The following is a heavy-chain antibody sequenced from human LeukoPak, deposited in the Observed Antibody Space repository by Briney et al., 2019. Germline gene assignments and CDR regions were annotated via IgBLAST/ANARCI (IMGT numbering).Heavy chain of an antibody. CDR2: ISSSSSYI. CDR3: AKYNWNPKAFDI. CDR1: GFTFSSYS. V-gene: IGHV3-21*01. J-gene: IGHJ3*02. Sequence: PGGSLRLSCAASGFTFSSYSMNWVRQAPGKGLEWVSSISSSSSYIYYADSVKGRFTISRDNAKNSLYLQMNSLRAEDTAVYYCAKYNWNPKAFDIWGQGTMVTVSS. D-gene: IGHD1-20*01.